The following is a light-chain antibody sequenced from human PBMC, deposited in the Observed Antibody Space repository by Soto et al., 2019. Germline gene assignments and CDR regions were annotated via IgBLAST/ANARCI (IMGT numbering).Light chain of an antibody. Sequence: DIQMTQSPSSLSAFVGERVTILRRASQSISSYLNWYQQKPGKAPKLLIYAASSLQSGVPSRFSGSGSGTDFTLTISSLQPEDFATYYCQQSYSTPWMFGQGTKVDI. CDR1: QSISSY. CDR3: QQSYSTPWM. J-gene: IGKJ1*01. V-gene: IGKV1-39*01. CDR2: AAS.